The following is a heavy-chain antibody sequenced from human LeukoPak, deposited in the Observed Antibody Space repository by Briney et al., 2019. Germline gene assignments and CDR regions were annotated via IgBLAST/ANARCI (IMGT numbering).Heavy chain of an antibody. J-gene: IGHJ3*02. CDR1: GGSFSGYY. Sequence: SETLSLTCAVYGGSFSGYYWSWLRQPPGKGLEWIGEINHSGSTHYNPSLQSRVTISVHTSKNQFSLKLSSMTAADTAVYYGAKYPAYYDFWSGPLRGAFDIWGQGTMVTVSS. D-gene: IGHD3-3*01. CDR2: INHSGST. CDR3: AKYPAYYDFWSGPLRGAFDI. V-gene: IGHV4-34*01.